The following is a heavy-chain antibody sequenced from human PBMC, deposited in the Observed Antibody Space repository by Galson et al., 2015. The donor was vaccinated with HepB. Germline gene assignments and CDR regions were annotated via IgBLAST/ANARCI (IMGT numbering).Heavy chain of an antibody. V-gene: IGHV3-30*18. CDR1: GFTFSSYG. D-gene: IGHD2-15*01. CDR2: ISYDGSNK. J-gene: IGHJ4*02. CDR3: AKDPGGIVVVAATDY. Sequence: SLRLSCAASGFTFSSYGMHWVRQAPGKGLEWVAVISYDGSNKYYADSVKGRFTISRDNSKNTLYLQMNSLRAEDTAVYYCAKDPGGIVVVAATDYWGQGTLVTVSS.